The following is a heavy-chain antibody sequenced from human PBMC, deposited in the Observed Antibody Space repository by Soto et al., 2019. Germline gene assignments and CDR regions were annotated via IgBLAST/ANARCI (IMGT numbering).Heavy chain of an antibody. CDR3: ARGPYDILSGSRGYFDY. Sequence: SETLSLTCAVYGGSFSDYYWSWIRQPQGKGLEWIGEVSHSGSTKYNPSLESRVTISVDTSKNQFSLRLSSMTAADTAVYYCARGPYDILSGSRGYFDYWGHGILVTVSS. CDR1: GGSFSDYY. CDR2: VSHSGST. J-gene: IGHJ4*01. V-gene: IGHV4-34*01. D-gene: IGHD3-9*01.